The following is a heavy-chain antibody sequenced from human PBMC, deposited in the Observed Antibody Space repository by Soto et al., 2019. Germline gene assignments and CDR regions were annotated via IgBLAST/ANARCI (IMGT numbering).Heavy chain of an antibody. Sequence: SETLSLTCTVSGGSITRNNHYWGWIRQPPGKGLEWIGSVYHSGSTYYNPSLESGVTSSVDTSKNQFSLKPSSVPAAAAAVYNCARQAFWTWFDPWGQGTLVTVSS. CDR2: VYHSGST. V-gene: IGHV4-39*01. CDR1: GGSITRNNHY. J-gene: IGHJ5*02. CDR3: ARQAFWTWFDP. D-gene: IGHD3-3*01.